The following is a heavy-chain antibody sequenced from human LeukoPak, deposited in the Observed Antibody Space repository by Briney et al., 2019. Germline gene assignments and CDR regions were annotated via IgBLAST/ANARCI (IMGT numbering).Heavy chain of an antibody. CDR3: ASGDIVATNAFDI. D-gene: IGHD5-12*01. CDR2: IKSDGST. CDR1: GFTFSSYW. J-gene: IGHJ3*02. V-gene: IGHV3-74*01. Sequence: GGSLRLSCAASGFTFSSYWMHWVRQTPGKGLVWVSRIKSDGSTIYADSVKGRFTISRDNSKNTLYLQMNSLRAEDTAVYYCASGDIVATNAFDIWGQGTMVTVSS.